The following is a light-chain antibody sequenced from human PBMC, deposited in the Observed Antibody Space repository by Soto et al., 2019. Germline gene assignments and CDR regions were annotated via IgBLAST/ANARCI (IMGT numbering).Light chain of an antibody. CDR1: QSVSSSY. CDR3: YRYRSPPPAIT. J-gene: IGKJ5*01. Sequence: ELVMPQSPDTVSVSPGEGPELSCRASQSVSSSYLAWYQQKPGQAPRLLIYVASCRATGIPDRVRASGSGTSSDFTISRRKPEDYAVYYCYRYRSPPPAITFGQGTRLEIK. CDR2: VAS. V-gene: IGKV3-20*01.